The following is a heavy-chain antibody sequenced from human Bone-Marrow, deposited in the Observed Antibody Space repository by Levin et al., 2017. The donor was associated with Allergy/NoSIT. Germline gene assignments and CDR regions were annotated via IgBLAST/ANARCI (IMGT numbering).Heavy chain of an antibody. V-gene: IGHV5-51*01. D-gene: IGHD3-10*01. CDR3: AATTNYYGSGSAFDI. CDR2: IYPGDSDT. Sequence: GESLKISCKGSGYSFTSYWIGWVRQMPGKGLEWMGIIYPGDSDTRYSPSFQGQVTISADKSISTAYLQWSSLKASDTAMYYCAATTNYYGSGSAFDIWGQGTMITVSS. CDR1: GYSFTSYW. J-gene: IGHJ3*02.